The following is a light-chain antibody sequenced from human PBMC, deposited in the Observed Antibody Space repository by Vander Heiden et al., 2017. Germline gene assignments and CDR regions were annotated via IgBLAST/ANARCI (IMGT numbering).Light chain of an antibody. CDR2: DAS. V-gene: IGKV3-11*01. CDR3: QQRSNSLT. Sequence: DIVLTQSTATLSFSPGERATLPCRASQSVSSYLACDHQKPGQATRLIIYDASNRATGIPARFSGSGSGTDFTLTISRLEPEDFAVYYCQQRSNSLTFGEGTKVEIK. CDR1: QSVSSY. J-gene: IGKJ4*01.